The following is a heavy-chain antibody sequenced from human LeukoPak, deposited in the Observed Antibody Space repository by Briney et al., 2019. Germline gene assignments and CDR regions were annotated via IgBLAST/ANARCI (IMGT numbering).Heavy chain of an antibody. CDR3: ASGRYFYDGGTSLNRASRTAVDI. J-gene: IGHJ3*02. V-gene: IGHV4-34*01. D-gene: IGHD2-15*01. CDR1: GGSFSGYY. CDR2: INHSGST. Sequence: SETLSLTCAVYGGSFSGYYWSWIRQPPGKGLEWIGEINHSGSTNYNPSLKSRVTISVDTSKNQFSLRLRSVTAADTAVYYCASGRYFYDGGTSLNRASRTAVDIWAQGTMVTVSS.